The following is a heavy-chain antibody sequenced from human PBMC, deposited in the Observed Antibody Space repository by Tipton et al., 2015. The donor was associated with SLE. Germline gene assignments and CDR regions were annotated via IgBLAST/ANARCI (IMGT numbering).Heavy chain of an antibody. CDR3: ASRVPYSGYEN. J-gene: IGHJ4*02. CDR2: IKPDGSEK. V-gene: IGHV3-7*01. D-gene: IGHD5-12*01. CDR1: GFTFSTYW. Sequence: SLRLSCAASGFTFSTYWMSWVRQAPGKGLEWVANIKPDGSEKYYVDSVEGRFTISRDNAKKALYLQMDNLRAEDTAVYYCASRVPYSGYENWGQGTLVTVSS.